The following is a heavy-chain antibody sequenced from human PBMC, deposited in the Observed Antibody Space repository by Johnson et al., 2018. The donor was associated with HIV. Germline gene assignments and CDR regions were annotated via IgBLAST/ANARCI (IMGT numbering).Heavy chain of an antibody. Sequence: WVANIKQDGSDTYYPGSVKGRFTISRENAKNSLYLQMNSLRAGDTAVYYCARGGWANDAFDIWGQGTMVTVSS. V-gene: IGHV3-7*01. CDR3: ARGGWANDAFDI. CDR2: IKQDGSDT. D-gene: IGHD6-19*01. J-gene: IGHJ3*02.